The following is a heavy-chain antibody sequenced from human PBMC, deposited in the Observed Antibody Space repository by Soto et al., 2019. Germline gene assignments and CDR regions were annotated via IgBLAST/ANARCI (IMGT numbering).Heavy chain of an antibody. V-gene: IGHV3-30*18. D-gene: IGHD2-2*01. J-gene: IGHJ6*02. Sequence: AGGSLRLSCAASGFTFSSYSMHWVRQAPGKGLEWLAAILYDGSDKSYAVSVKGRFTISRDNSKNTLYLQMNSLRAVDTALYYCAKDARSYRGYYYGMDVWGQGTTVTVSS. CDR1: GFTFSSYS. CDR3: AKDARSYRGYYYGMDV. CDR2: ILYDGSDK.